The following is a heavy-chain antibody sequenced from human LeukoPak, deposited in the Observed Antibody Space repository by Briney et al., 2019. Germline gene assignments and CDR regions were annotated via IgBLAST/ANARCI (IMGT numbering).Heavy chain of an antibody. CDR1: GGSISSGGYS. D-gene: IGHD2-15*01. CDR2: IYHSGST. V-gene: IGHV4-30-2*01. CDR3: ARALGYCSGGSCYFDY. Sequence: SQTLPLTCAVSGGSISSGGYSWSWIRQPPGKGLEWIGYIYHSGSTYYNPSLKSRVTISVDRSKNQFSLKLSSVTAADTAVYYCARALGYCSGGSCYFDYWGQGTLVTVSS. J-gene: IGHJ4*02.